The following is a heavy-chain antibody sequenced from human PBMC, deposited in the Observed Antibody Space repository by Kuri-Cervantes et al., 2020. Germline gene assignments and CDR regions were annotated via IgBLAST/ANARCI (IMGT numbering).Heavy chain of an antibody. Sequence: GGSLRLSCAASGFTVSSNYMSWVRQAPGKGLEWVSVIYSGGSTYYADSVKGRFTISRDNSKNTLYLQMNSLRAEDTAVYYCAKVRRITIFGVVTAFDYWGQGTLVTVSS. CDR3: AKVRRITIFGVVTAFDY. CDR1: GFTVSSNY. V-gene: IGHV3-53*01. CDR2: IYSGGST. D-gene: IGHD3-3*01. J-gene: IGHJ4*02.